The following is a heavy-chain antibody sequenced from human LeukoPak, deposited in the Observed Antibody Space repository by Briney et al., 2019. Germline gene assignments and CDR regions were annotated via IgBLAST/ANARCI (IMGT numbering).Heavy chain of an antibody. Sequence: GGSLRLSCAASGFTFSDHYMDWVRQAPGKGLEWVVRIRNKANSYTTEYAASVKGRFTISRDDSKNSLYLQMNSLKTEDTAVYYCARSSANWPFDYWGQGTLVTVSS. CDR1: GFTFSDHY. D-gene: IGHD1-1*01. V-gene: IGHV3-72*01. CDR2: IRNKANSYTT. J-gene: IGHJ4*02. CDR3: ARSSANWPFDY.